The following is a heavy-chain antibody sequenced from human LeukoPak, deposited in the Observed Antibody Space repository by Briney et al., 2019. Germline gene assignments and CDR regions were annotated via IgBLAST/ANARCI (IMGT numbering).Heavy chain of an antibody. Sequence: PGGSLRLSCAASGFTFSSYAMHWVRQAPGKGLEWVAVISYDGSNKYYADSVKGRFTISRDNSKNTLYLQMNSLRAEDTAVYYCARSRILGDCSGGSCPVGDYYYGMDVWGQGTTVTVSS. V-gene: IGHV3-30-3*01. CDR1: GFTFSSYA. CDR3: ARSRILGDCSGGSCPVGDYYYGMDV. CDR2: ISYDGSNK. D-gene: IGHD2-15*01. J-gene: IGHJ6*02.